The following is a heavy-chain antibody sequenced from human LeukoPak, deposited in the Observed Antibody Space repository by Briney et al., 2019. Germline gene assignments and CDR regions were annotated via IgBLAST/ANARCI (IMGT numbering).Heavy chain of an antibody. J-gene: IGHJ2*01. CDR2: FDPEDGET. D-gene: IGHD2-8*01. V-gene: IGHV1-24*01. Sequence: GASVKVSCKVSGYTLTELSMHWVRQAPGKGLEWMGGFDPEDGETIYAQKFQGRVTVTRDTSTSTVYMELSSLRSEDTAVYYCTRQWRSYWYFDLWGRGTLVTVSS. CDR1: GYTLTELS. CDR3: TRQWRSYWYFDL.